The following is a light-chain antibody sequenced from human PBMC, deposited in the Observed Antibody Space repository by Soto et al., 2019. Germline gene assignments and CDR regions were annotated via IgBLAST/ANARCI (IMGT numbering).Light chain of an antibody. J-gene: IGKJ1*01. CDR3: QQYNNWPPWT. Sequence: EIVMTQSPATLYVSPGERATLSCRASQSVSNNLAWYQQKPGQAPRLLIYGASTRATGIPARFSGSGSGTAFTLTLSSLQSEDFAVYYCQQYNNWPPWTFGQGTKVEIK. CDR2: GAS. V-gene: IGKV3-15*01. CDR1: QSVSNN.